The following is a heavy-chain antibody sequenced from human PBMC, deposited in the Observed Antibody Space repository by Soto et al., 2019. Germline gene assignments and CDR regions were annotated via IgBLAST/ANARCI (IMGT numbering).Heavy chain of an antibody. J-gene: IGHJ3*02. Sequence: GGSLRLSCAASGFTFSSYGMHWVRQAPGKGLEWVAVISYDGSNKYYADSVKGRFNISRDNSKNTLYLQMNSLRAEDTSVYYCAKDGSRDGYNFPLAAFDIWGQGTMVTVSS. CDR1: GFTFSSYG. CDR2: ISYDGSNK. CDR3: AKDGSRDGYNFPLAAFDI. V-gene: IGHV3-30*18. D-gene: IGHD5-12*01.